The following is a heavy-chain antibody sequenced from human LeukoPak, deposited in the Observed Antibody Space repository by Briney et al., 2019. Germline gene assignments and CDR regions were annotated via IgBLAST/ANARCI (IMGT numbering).Heavy chain of an antibody. J-gene: IGHJ4*02. CDR2: INHSGST. CDR1: GGSFSSYY. CDR3: ARGGYAVDY. D-gene: IGHD5-18*01. Sequence: SETLSLTCAVYGGSFSSYYWSWIRQPPGKGLEWIGEINHSGSTNYNPSLKSRVTISVDTSKNQFSLKLSSVTAADTAVYYCARGGYAVDYWGQGTLVTVSS. V-gene: IGHV4-34*01.